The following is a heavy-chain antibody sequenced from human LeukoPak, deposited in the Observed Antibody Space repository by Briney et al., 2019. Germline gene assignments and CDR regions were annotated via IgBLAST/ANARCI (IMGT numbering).Heavy chain of an antibody. CDR1: GFTFSSYA. V-gene: IGHV3-23*01. CDR3: AKDRAHDYSNYEVDS. CDR2: ISGSGGDT. J-gene: IGHJ4*02. Sequence: GGSLRLSCAASGFTFSSYAMTWVRQAPGKGLAWVSSISGSGGDTYYADSVKGRFTTSRDYSKNTLSLQMNSLRAEDTAVYYCAKDRAHDYSNYEVDSWGQGTLVTVSS. D-gene: IGHD4-11*01.